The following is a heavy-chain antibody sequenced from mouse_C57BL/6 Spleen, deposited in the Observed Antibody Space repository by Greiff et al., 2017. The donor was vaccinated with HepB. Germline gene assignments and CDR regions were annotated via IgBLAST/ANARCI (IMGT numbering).Heavy chain of an antibody. CDR3: ARENWNYAMDY. CDR1: GYAFSSSW. V-gene: IGHV1-82*01. Sequence: QVQLKQSGPELVKPGASVKISCKASGYAFSSSWMNWVKQRPGKGLEWIGRIYPGDGDTNYNGKFKGKATLTADKSSSTAYMQLSSLTSEDSAVYFCARENWNYAMDYWGQGTSVTVSS. D-gene: IGHD4-1*01. CDR2: IYPGDGDT. J-gene: IGHJ4*01.